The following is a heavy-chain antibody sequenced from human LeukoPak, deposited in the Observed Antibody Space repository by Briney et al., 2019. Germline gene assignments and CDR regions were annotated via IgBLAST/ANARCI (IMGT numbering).Heavy chain of an antibody. Sequence: PSETLSLTCTVSGGSISSSNYYWGWIRLPPGKGLEWIGSIYYSGSTYYNPSLKSRVTISVDTSKNQFSLKLSSVTAADTAVYYCCGWGTDEADDNWFDPWAREPWSPSPQ. D-gene: IGHD6-19*01. CDR2: IYYSGST. V-gene: IGHV4-39*01. J-gene: IGHJ5*02. CDR3: CGWGTDEADDNWFDP. CDR1: GGSISSSNYY.